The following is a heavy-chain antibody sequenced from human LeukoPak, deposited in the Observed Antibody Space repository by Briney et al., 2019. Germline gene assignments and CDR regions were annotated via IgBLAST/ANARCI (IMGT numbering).Heavy chain of an antibody. V-gene: IGHV4-59*01. CDR3: ARVPYYHDSSGYYYAYFDY. CDR2: IYYSGST. D-gene: IGHD3-22*01. Sequence: SETLSLTCTVSGGSISTYYWNWIRQPPGKGLEWIGFIYYSGSTSYNPSLKSRVTISVDTSTNQFSPKLSSVTAADTAVYYCARVPYYHDSSGYYYAYFDYWGQGTLVTVSS. J-gene: IGHJ4*02. CDR1: GGSISTYY.